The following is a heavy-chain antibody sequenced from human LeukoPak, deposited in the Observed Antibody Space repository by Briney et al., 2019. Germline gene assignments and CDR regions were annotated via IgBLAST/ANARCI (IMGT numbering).Heavy chain of an antibody. J-gene: IGHJ4*02. CDR2: ISSSGSTI. CDR3: AKTTAVSGSFYFES. Sequence: GGSLRLSCAASGFTFSSYEMNWVRQAPGKGLEWVSYISSSGSTIYYADSVKGRFTVSRDNAKNSLFLQMNSLRAEDTAVYYCAKTTAVSGSFYFESWGQGTLVTVSS. D-gene: IGHD6-19*01. V-gene: IGHV3-48*03. CDR1: GFTFSSYE.